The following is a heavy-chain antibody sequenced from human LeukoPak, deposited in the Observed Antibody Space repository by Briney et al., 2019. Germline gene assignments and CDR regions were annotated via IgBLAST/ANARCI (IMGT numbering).Heavy chain of an antibody. CDR3: AKGGTGGYSYGLNAFDI. J-gene: IGHJ3*02. CDR2: ISGSGGST. CDR1: GFTFSSYG. D-gene: IGHD5-18*01. V-gene: IGHV3-23*01. Sequence: GGSLRLSCAASGFTFSSYGMSWVRQAPGKGLEWVSAISGSGGSTYYADSVKGRFTISRDNSKNTLYLQMNSLRAEDTAVYYCAKGGTGGYSYGLNAFDIWGQGTMVTVSS.